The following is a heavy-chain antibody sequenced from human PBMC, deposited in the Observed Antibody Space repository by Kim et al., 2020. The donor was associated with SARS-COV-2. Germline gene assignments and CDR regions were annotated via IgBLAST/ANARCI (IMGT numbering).Heavy chain of an antibody. CDR1: GGSISSYY. V-gene: IGHV4-59*13. D-gene: IGHD5-12*01. J-gene: IGHJ6*02. CDR2: IYYSGST. Sequence: SETLSLTCTVSGGSISSYYWSWIRQPPGKGLEWIGYIYYSGSTNYNPSLKSRVTISVDTSKNQFSLKLSSVTAADTAVYYCARFRAIVATTYYYGMDVWGQGTTVTVSS. CDR3: ARFRAIVATTYYYGMDV.